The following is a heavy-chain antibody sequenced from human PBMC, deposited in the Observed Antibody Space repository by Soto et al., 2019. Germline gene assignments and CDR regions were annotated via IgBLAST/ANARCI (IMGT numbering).Heavy chain of an antibody. J-gene: IGHJ4*02. CDR3: ARINDILTGFDY. V-gene: IGHV2-26*01. CDR1: GFSLSNARMG. Sequence: QVTLKESGPVLVKPTETLTLTCTVSGFSLSNARMGVSWIRQPPGKALEWLAHIFSNDEKSYGTSLKSRLTISKDTSKSQVVLTMTNMDPVDTATYYCARINDILTGFDYWGQGTLVTVSS. CDR2: IFSNDEK. D-gene: IGHD3-9*01.